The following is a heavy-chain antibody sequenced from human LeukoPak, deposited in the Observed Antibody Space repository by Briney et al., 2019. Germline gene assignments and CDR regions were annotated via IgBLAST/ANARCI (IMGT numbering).Heavy chain of an antibody. J-gene: IGHJ4*02. CDR2: ITGTGGR. Sequence: PGGSLRLSCAVSGFTLTNHGVSWVRQAPGKGLERVSIITGTGGRYYGDSVKGRFILSRDNSKNTVYMQMSSLRAEDTATYYCAKDYCRDGNCPFPFLDSWGQGTPVTVSS. V-gene: IGHV3-23*01. CDR1: GFTLTNHG. D-gene: IGHD2-15*01. CDR3: AKDYCRDGNCPFPFLDS.